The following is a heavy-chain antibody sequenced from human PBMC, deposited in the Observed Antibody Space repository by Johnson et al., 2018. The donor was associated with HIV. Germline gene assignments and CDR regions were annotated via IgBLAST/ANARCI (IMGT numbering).Heavy chain of an antibody. Sequence: VQLVESGGGLVKPGGSLRLSCAPSGFTFDDYAMHWVRQPPGKGLEWVSGISWNSDNIAYADSVKGRFTISRDNAKNSLYLQMNSLRAEDTAVYYCARGDLAAAGPDAFDSWGQGTKVTVSS. D-gene: IGHD6-13*01. CDR2: ISWNSDNI. V-gene: IGHV3-9*01. J-gene: IGHJ3*02. CDR1: GFTFDDYA. CDR3: ARGDLAAAGPDAFDS.